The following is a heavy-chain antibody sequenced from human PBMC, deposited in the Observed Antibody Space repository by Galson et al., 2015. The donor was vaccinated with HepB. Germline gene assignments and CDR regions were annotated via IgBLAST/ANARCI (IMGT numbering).Heavy chain of an antibody. CDR2: IYYSGST. CDR1: GGSISISY. D-gene: IGHD2-21*01. CDR3: ARGGAYCGGDCYPLYYYYYMDV. Sequence: SETLSLTCTVSGGSISISYWSWIRQPPGKGLEWIGYIYYSGSTNYNPSLKSRVTISVDTSKNQFSLKLSSVTAADTAVYYCARGGAYCGGDCYPLYYYYYMDVWGKGTTVTVSS. V-gene: IGHV4-59*01. J-gene: IGHJ6*03.